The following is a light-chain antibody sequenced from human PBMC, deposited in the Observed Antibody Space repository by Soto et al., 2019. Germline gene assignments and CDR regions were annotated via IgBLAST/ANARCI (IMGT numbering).Light chain of an antibody. CDR2: LNSDGSH. CDR3: QTWGTGIQV. Sequence: QSVLTQSPSASASLGASVKLTCTLSSGHSSYAIAWHQQQPEKGPRYSMKLNSDGSHGRGDGIPDRFSGSSSGAVRDLTISSLQSEDEADYYCQTWGTGIQVFGGGTKLTVL. CDR1: SGHSSYA. V-gene: IGLV4-69*01. J-gene: IGLJ3*02.